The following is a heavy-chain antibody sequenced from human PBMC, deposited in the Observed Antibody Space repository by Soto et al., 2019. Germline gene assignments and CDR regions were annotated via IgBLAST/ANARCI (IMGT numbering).Heavy chain of an antibody. J-gene: IGHJ6*02. CDR1: GFSLTNGRMG. Sequence: SGPTLVNPTETLTLTCSVSGFSLTNGRMGVSWIRQTPGKALDWLAHFFSDDERSYSTSMQSRLNMYKDSSGSQVVLTMTNMAPADTATYFCARMDGDYNYYGLDVWGHGIAVTVSS. CDR2: FFSDDER. D-gene: IGHD4-17*01. CDR3: ARMDGDYNYYGLDV. V-gene: IGHV2-26*01.